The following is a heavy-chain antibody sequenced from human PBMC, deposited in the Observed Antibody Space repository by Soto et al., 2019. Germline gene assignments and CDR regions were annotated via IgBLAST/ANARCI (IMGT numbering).Heavy chain of an antibody. D-gene: IGHD3-9*01. V-gene: IGHV4-39*01. J-gene: IGHJ4*02. CDR1: GGSISSSSYY. CDR3: ATSSTYYDILTGYPHFYY. Sequence: PSETLSLTCTVSGGSISSSSYYWGWIRQPPGKGLEWIGSIYYSGSTYYNPSLKSRVTISVDTSKNQFSLKLSSVTAADTAVYYCATSSTYYDILTGYPHFYYWGQGTLVTVSS. CDR2: IYYSGST.